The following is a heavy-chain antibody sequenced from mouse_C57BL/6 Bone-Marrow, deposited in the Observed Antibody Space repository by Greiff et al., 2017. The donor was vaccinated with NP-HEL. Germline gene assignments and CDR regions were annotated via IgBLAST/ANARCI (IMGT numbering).Heavy chain of an antibody. D-gene: IGHD2-3*01. Sequence: EVQRVESGPGLVKPSQSLSLTCSVTGYSITSGYYWNWIRQFPGNKLEWMGYISYDGSNNYNPSLKNRISITRDTSKNQFFLKLNSVTTEDTATYYCAREGGYYPYYFDYWGQGTTLTVSS. J-gene: IGHJ2*01. V-gene: IGHV3-6*01. CDR3: AREGGYYPYYFDY. CDR2: ISYDGSN. CDR1: GYSITSGYY.